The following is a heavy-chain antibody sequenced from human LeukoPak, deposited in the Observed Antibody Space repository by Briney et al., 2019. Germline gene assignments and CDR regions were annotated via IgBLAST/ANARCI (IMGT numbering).Heavy chain of an antibody. J-gene: IGHJ4*02. CDR1: GGSFSGYY. V-gene: IGHV4-34*01. CDR2: INHSGST. CDR3: ARTQGLYQWLAPYAHYFDH. D-gene: IGHD6-19*01. Sequence: SETLSLTCAVYGGSFSGYYWSWIRQPPGKGLEWIGEINHSGSTNYNPSLKSRVTISVDTSKNQFSLKLSSVTAADTAVYYCARTQGLYQWLAPYAHYFDHWGQGTLVTVSS.